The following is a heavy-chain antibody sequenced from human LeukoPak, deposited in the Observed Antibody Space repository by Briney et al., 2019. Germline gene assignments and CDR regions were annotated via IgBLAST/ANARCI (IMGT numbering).Heavy chain of an antibody. CDR3: AKVAYCSSTSCPPPYFDY. V-gene: IGHV3-23*01. CDR2: ISGSGGST. J-gene: IGHJ4*02. D-gene: IGHD2-2*01. CDR1: GFTFSSYA. Sequence: GGSLRLSCAASGFTFSSYAMSWVRQAPGKGLEWVSAISGSGGSTYYADSVKGRFTISRDNSKNTLYLQMNSLRAEDTAVYYCAKVAYCSSTSCPPPYFDYWGQGTLVTASS.